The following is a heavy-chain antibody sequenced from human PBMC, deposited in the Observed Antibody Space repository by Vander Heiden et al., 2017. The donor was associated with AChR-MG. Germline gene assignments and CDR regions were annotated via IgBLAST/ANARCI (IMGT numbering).Heavy chain of an antibody. CDR1: GYTFTDHY. J-gene: IGHJ4*02. CDR3: ARVGSSSVTIGGVTI. D-gene: IGHD3-16*01. Sequence: QVQLVQSGAEVEKPGASVKVSCKASGYTFTDHYMHWVRQAPGQGLEWVGWINPNSGGTNYAQKFQGRVTLTRDTSISTAYMELSRLTYDDTAVYYCARVGSSSVTIGGVTIWGPGTLVTVSS. V-gene: IGHV1-2*02. CDR2: INPNSGGT.